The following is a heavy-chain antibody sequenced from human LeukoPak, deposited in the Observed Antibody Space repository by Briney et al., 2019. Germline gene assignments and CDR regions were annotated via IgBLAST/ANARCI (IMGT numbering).Heavy chain of an antibody. CDR1: GGSISSSSYY. D-gene: IGHD3-3*01. Sequence: SETLSLTCTVSGGSISSSSYYWGWIRQPPGKGLEWIGTIYYSGSTYYNPSLKSRVTISVDTSKNQFSLKLSSVTAADPAVYFCARRFLIPFDYWGQGTLVTVSS. J-gene: IGHJ4*02. V-gene: IGHV4-39*01. CDR2: IYYSGST. CDR3: ARRFLIPFDY.